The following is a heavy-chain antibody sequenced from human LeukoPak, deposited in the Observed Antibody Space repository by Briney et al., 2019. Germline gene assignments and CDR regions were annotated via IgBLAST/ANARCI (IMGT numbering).Heavy chain of an antibody. V-gene: IGHV3-7*01. CDR3: ARGGDYAWFDP. J-gene: IGHJ5*02. Sequence: GGSLRLSCAASGFTFSSYWMSWVRQAPGKGLEWVANIKQDGSEKYYVDSVKGRFTISRDNTKNSLYLQMNSLRAEDTAVYYCARGGDYAWFDPWGQGTLVTVSS. D-gene: IGHD3-16*01. CDR1: GFTFSSYW. CDR2: IKQDGSEK.